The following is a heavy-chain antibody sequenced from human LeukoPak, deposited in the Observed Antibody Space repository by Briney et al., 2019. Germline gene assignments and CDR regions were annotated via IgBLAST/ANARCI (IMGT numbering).Heavy chain of an antibody. CDR3: ARDDGSGSDY. D-gene: IGHD6-19*01. V-gene: IGHV3-66*01. J-gene: IGHJ4*02. Sequence: GGSLRLSCVVSGFTVSSNYMSWVRQAPGKGLEWVSVIYSGGSTYYADSVKGRFTISRNNSKNTLYLQMNSLGAEDTAVYYCARDDGSGSDYWGQGTLDTVSS. CDR2: IYSGGST. CDR1: GFTVSSNY.